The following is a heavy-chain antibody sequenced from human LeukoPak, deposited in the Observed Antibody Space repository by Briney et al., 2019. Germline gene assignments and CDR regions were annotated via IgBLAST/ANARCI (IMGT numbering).Heavy chain of an antibody. CDR2: IYYSGST. CDR1: GGSISSYY. CDR3: ARASPGIAVAGTVGWFDP. Sequence: PSETLSLTCTVSGGSISSYYWSWIRQPPGKGLELIGEIYYSGSTNYNPSLMSRFTISVDTSKNQFSLKLSYVTAADTAVYYCARASPGIAVAGTVGWFDPWGQGTLVTVSS. V-gene: IGHV4-59*01. D-gene: IGHD6-19*01. J-gene: IGHJ5*02.